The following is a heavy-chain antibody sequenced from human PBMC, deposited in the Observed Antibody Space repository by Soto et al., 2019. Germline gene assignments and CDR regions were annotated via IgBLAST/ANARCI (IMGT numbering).Heavy chain of an antibody. CDR2: IYYLGNT. Sequence: SETLSLTCTVSGGSISSSSSYWGWIRQPPGKGLEWVGSIYYLGNTYYNPSLGSRVNISVDTSKNQFSLKLRSVTAADTAVFYCASHYDMWSGYLSPVDYWGQGTLVTVSS. V-gene: IGHV4-39*01. CDR1: GGSISSSSSY. D-gene: IGHD3-3*01. CDR3: ASHYDMWSGYLSPVDY. J-gene: IGHJ4*02.